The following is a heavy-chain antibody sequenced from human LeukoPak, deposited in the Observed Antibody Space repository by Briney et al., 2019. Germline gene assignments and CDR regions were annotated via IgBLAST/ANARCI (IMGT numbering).Heavy chain of an antibody. CDR3: ASGRPGYILLNY. V-gene: IGHV4-34*01. J-gene: IGHJ4*02. CDR1: GGSFSGYY. Sequence: SETLSLTCAVYGGSFSGYYWSWIRQPPGKGLEWIGEINHSGSTNYDPSLKSRVTISVDTSKNQFSLKLSSVTAADTAVYYCASGRPGYILLNYWGQGTLVTVSS. D-gene: IGHD5-18*01. CDR2: INHSGST.